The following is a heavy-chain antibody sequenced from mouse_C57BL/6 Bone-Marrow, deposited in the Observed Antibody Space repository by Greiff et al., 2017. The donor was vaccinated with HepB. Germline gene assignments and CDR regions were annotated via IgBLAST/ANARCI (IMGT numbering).Heavy chain of an antibody. V-gene: IGHV1-82*01. J-gene: IGHJ2*01. CDR1: GYAFSSSW. CDR3: ARWGGRDY. D-gene: IGHD3-3*01. Sequence: QVQLKESGPELVKPGASVKISCKASGYAFSSSWMNWVKQRPGKGLEWIGRIYPGDGDTNYNGKFKGKATLTADKSSSTAYMQLSSLTSEDSAVYFCARWGGRDYWGQGTTLTVSS. CDR2: IYPGDGDT.